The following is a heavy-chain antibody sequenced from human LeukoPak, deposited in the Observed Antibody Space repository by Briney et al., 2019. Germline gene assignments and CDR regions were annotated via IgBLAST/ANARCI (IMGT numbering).Heavy chain of an antibody. Sequence: GGSLRLSCAASGFTFSSYSMNWVRQAPGKGLEWVSSISSGSSYIYYADSVKGRFTISRDNAKNSLYLQMNSLRAEDTAVYYCARDYGAAAGPYFDYRGQGTLVTVSS. D-gene: IGHD6-13*01. J-gene: IGHJ4*02. CDR2: ISSGSSYI. CDR1: GFTFSSYS. CDR3: ARDYGAAAGPYFDY. V-gene: IGHV3-21*01.